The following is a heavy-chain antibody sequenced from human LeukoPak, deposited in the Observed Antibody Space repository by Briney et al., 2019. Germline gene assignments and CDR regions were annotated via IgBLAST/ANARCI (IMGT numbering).Heavy chain of an antibody. J-gene: IGHJ4*02. V-gene: IGHV1-2*02. D-gene: IGHD3-16*01. CDR2: INPNSGGT. CDR3: ARDVAPALRIMITFGGGFDY. Sequence: GASVKVSCKASGYTFTGYYMHWVRQAPGQGLEWMGWINPNSGGTNYAQKFQGRVTMTRDTSISTAYMELSRLRSDDTAVYYCARDVAPALRIMITFGGGFDYWGQGTLVTVSS. CDR1: GYTFTGYY.